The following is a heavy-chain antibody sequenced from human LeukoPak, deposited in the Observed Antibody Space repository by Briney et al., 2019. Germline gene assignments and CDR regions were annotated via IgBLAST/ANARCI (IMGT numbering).Heavy chain of an antibody. CDR1: GITFSNYA. CDR2: ISGSAHKI. V-gene: IGHV3-23*01. Sequence: GGSLRLSCVASGITFSNYAVSWVRQAPEKGLDWVSVISGSAHKIRYADSVKGRFTISRDNSENIVYLQMNNLRAEDTAVYYCAKDNIQLWFNVMDYWGQGTLVTVSS. D-gene: IGHD5-18*01. J-gene: IGHJ4*02. CDR3: AKDNIQLWFNVMDY.